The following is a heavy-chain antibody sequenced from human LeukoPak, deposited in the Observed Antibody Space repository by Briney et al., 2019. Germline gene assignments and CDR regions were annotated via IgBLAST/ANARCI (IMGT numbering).Heavy chain of an antibody. D-gene: IGHD4-17*01. CDR3: AREVLVGDYDAY. V-gene: IGHV3-7*03. J-gene: IGHJ4*02. CDR2: INHNGNVD. CDR1: GFTFSSYW. Sequence: GGSLRLSCAASGFTFSSYWMNWARQAPGKGLEWVASINHNGNVDYYVDSVKGRFTISRDNSKNTLYLQMNSLRAEDTAVYYCAREVLVGDYDAYWGQGTLVTVSS.